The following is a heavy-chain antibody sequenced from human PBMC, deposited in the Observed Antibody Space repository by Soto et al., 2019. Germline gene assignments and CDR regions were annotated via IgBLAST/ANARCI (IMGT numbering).Heavy chain of an antibody. D-gene: IGHD3-10*01. CDR2: ISYDGSNK. CDR1: GFTFHNFG. V-gene: IGHV3-30*18. CDR3: EKAVDITVRGVPPSDY. Sequence: QVQLVESGGGVVQPGRSLRLSCAASGFTFHNFGMHWVRQASGKGLEWVATISYDGSNKYFADSVKGRFTISRDNSLDTIFLRMNSLRPEDTALYYCEKAVDITVRGVPPSDYWGQGTLVTVSS. J-gene: IGHJ4*02.